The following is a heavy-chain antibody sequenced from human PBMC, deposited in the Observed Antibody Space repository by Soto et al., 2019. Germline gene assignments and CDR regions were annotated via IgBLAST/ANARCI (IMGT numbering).Heavy chain of an antibody. CDR2: ISSNGGST. D-gene: IGHD3-16*01. CDR1: GFTFSSYA. CDR3: VKEFPYTADNWFDP. Sequence: GGSLRLSCSASGFTFSSYAMHWVRQAPGKGLEYVTAISSNGGSTYYADSVKGRFTISRDNSKNTLYLQMSSLRAEDTAVYYCVKEFPYTADNWFDPWGQGTLVTVSS. J-gene: IGHJ5*02. V-gene: IGHV3-64D*08.